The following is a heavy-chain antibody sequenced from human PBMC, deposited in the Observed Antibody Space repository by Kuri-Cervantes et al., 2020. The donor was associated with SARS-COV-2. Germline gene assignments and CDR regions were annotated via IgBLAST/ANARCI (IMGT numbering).Heavy chain of an antibody. CDR2: IYYSGST. J-gene: IGHJ4*02. CDR1: GGSISSSSYY. V-gene: IGHV4-39*01. D-gene: IGHD3-10*01. Sequence: SETLSLTCTVSGGSISSSSYYWGWIRQPPGKGLEWIGSIYYSGSTYYNPSLKSRVTISVDTSKSQFSLKLSSVTAADTAVYYCARHGLRYYGSGSLTTFDYWGQGTLVTVSS. CDR3: ARHGLRYYGSGSLTTFDY.